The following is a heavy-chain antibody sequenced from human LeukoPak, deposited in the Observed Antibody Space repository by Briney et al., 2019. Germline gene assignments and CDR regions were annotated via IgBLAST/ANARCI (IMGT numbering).Heavy chain of an antibody. V-gene: IGHV5-51*01. CDR3: ARQIGSRLTGYYGMDV. J-gene: IGHJ6*02. CDR1: GYIFTNYW. D-gene: IGHD1-26*01. Sequence: GESLKISCKGSGYIFTNYWIGWVRQMPGKGLEWMGIIYPGDSDTRYSPSFQGQVTISADKSINTAYLQWSSLKASDTAMYYCARQIGSRLTGYYGMDVWGQGTTVTVSS. CDR2: IYPGDSDT.